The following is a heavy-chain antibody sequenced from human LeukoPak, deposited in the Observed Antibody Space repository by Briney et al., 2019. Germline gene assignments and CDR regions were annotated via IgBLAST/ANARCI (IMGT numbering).Heavy chain of an antibody. CDR1: GFSFPSFW. Sequence: GESLKISCKGSGFSFPSFWIAWVRQMPGKGLEWMGIIYPGDSDTRYSPSFQGQVTISADKSISTAYLQWSSLKASDTAMYYCARHSYDSSGYYSLGDDYWGQGTLVTVSS. D-gene: IGHD3-22*01. V-gene: IGHV5-51*01. CDR2: IYPGDSDT. J-gene: IGHJ4*02. CDR3: ARHSYDSSGYYSLGDDY.